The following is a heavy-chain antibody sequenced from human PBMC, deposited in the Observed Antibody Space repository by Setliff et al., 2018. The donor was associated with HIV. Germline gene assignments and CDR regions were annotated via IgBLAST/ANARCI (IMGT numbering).Heavy chain of an antibody. CDR3: AIHRHTAAGTLDAFDI. V-gene: IGHV5-51*01. J-gene: IGHJ3*02. CDR2: IHPVDSDT. CDR1: GYSFTSNW. D-gene: IGHD6-13*01. Sequence: GESLKISCKGSGYSFTSNWSGWVRQMPGKGLEWMGIIHPVDSDTRYSPSFQGQFTISADKSISTAYLQWSTLKASDTAICYCAIHRHTAAGTLDAFDIWGQGTVVTVSS.